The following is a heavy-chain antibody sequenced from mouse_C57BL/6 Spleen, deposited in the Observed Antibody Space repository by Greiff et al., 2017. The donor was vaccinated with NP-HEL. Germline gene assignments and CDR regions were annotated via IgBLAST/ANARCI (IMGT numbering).Heavy chain of an antibody. Sequence: VQLQQSGAELVRPGASVKLSCKASGYTFTDYYINWVKQRPGQGLEWIARIYPGSGNTYYNEKFKGKATLTAEKSSSTAYMQLSSLTSADSAVYFCARESSGYPYYFDYWGQGTTLTVSS. D-gene: IGHD3-2*02. J-gene: IGHJ2*01. CDR3: ARESSGYPYYFDY. CDR2: IYPGSGNT. V-gene: IGHV1-76*01. CDR1: GYTFTDYY.